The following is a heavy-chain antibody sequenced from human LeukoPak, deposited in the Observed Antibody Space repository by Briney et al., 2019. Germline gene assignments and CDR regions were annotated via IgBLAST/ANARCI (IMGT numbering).Heavy chain of an antibody. CDR3: ARVDGYDLNSNIDY. CDR2: INWNGGST. CDR1: GFTFDDYG. Sequence: PGGFLRLSCAASGFTFDDYGMSWVRQAPGKGLEWVSGINWNGGSTGYADSVKGRFTISRDNAKNSLYLQMNSLRAEDTALYYCARVDGYDLNSNIDYWGQGTLVTVSS. V-gene: IGHV3-20*04. D-gene: IGHD1-14*01. J-gene: IGHJ4*02.